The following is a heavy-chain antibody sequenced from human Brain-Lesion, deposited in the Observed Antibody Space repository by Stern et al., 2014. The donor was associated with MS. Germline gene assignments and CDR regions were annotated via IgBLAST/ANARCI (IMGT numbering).Heavy chain of an antibody. CDR1: GGSINSGGYY. J-gene: IGHJ4*02. CDR2: IYYPGSA. D-gene: IGHD3-22*01. CDR3: ARGARYSDSSGYYFYFDY. V-gene: IGHV4-31*03. Sequence: QLQLQESGPGLVKPSQTLPLTCTVSGGSINSGGYYWSWIRPYPGKGLEWIGYIYYPGSAYYDPSLKSRLSMSIDTSKNQFSLNLNSVTAADTAVYYCARGARYSDSSGYYFYFDYWGQGTLVTVSS.